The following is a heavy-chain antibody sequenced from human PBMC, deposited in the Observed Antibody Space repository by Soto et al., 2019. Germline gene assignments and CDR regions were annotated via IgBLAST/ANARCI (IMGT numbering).Heavy chain of an antibody. D-gene: IGHD4-17*01. J-gene: IGHJ4*02. CDR3: ARDGTEYYGEYYDY. V-gene: IGHV3-11*01. Sequence: VQLVESGGGLVKPGGSLRLSCATSGFTFSDYYMSWIRQAPGKGLEWVSYIGTRGNTKYYADSVRCRFTISRDNAKKSLYLQMNSLRADDTAVYYCARDGTEYYGEYYDYWGQGIPVTVSS. CDR2: IGTRGNTK. CDR1: GFTFSDYY.